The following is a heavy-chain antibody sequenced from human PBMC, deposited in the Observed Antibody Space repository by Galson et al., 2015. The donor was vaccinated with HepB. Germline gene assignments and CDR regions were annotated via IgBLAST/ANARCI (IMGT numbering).Heavy chain of an antibody. CDR1: GFTFSSYG. J-gene: IGHJ4*02. Sequence: SLRLSCAASGFTFSSYGMHWVRQAPGKGLEWVAVISYDGSNKYYADSVKGRFTISRDNSKNTLYLQMNSLRAEDTAVYYCARDLAGTTGFDYWGQGTLVTVSS. CDR2: ISYDGSNK. V-gene: IGHV3-30*03. CDR3: ARDLAGTTGFDY. D-gene: IGHD1-7*01.